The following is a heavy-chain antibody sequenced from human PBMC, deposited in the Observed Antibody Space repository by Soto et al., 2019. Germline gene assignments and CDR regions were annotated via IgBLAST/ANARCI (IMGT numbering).Heavy chain of an antibody. V-gene: IGHV4-30-2*01. CDR1: GGSISSGGYY. D-gene: IGHD5-12*01. J-gene: IGHJ4*02. CDR3: AAGGGLPRYY. CDR2: IYHSGST. Sequence: TLSLTCTVSGGSISSGGYYWSLIRQHPGKGLEWIGYIYHSGSTYYNPSLKSRVTISVDRSKNQFSLKLRSVTAADTAVYYCAAGGGLPRYYWGQGTLVTVSS.